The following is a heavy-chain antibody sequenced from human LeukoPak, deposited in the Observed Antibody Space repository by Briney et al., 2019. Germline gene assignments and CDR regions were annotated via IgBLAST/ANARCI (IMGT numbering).Heavy chain of an antibody. V-gene: IGHV4-4*07. D-gene: IGHD3-22*01. CDR1: GGSISSYY. CDR3: SRDPPHKSVVSDYYYYYMDG. Sequence: SETLSLTCTGSGGSISSYYWSWIRQPAGKGLEWIGRIYSSGSTNYNPSLKSRVTMSVDTSNNQFSLRLTSVTAADTAVYYCSRDPPHKSVVSDYYYYYMDGWGKGTTVTVS. CDR2: IYSSGST. J-gene: IGHJ6*03.